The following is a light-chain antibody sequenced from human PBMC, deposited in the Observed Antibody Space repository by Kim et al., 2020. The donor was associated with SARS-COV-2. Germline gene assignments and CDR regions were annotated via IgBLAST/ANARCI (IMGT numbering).Light chain of an antibody. CDR2: AAS. Sequence: DIQMTQSPSSLSASVGDRVTITCRASQSISSYLNWYQQKPGKAPKLLIYAASSLQSGVPSRFSGSGSGTDFTLTISSLQPEVFATYYCQQGYSTPRDWGGGWTFGQGTKVDIK. CDR1: QSISSY. CDR3: QQGYSTPRDWGGGWT. J-gene: IGKJ1*01. V-gene: IGKV1-39*01.